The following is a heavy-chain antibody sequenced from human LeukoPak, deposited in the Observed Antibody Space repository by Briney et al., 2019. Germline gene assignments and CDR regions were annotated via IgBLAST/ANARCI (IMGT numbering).Heavy chain of an antibody. J-gene: IGHJ4*02. CDR2: ISAYNGNS. Sequence: ASVKVSCKASGYNFTSYGISWARQAPGRGLEWMGWISAYNGNSNFAQKLQGRVTMTADTSTSTAYMELRSLRSDDAAVYYCARLYGDNSEFDSWGQGTLVTVSS. D-gene: IGHD4-23*01. V-gene: IGHV1-18*01. CDR1: GYNFTSYG. CDR3: ARLYGDNSEFDS.